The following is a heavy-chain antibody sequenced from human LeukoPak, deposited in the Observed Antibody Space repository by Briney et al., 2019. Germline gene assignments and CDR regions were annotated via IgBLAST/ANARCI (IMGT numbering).Heavy chain of an antibody. Sequence: GGSLRLSCAASGFTFSSYAMSWVRQAPGKGLEWVSTVSGSGGGGNTYYADSVKGRFTISRDNSINTLYLQMNSLRAEDTALYYCAKASSTGWYGFDYWGQGTLVTVSS. CDR2: VSGSGGGGNT. D-gene: IGHD6-19*01. CDR3: AKASSTGWYGFDY. J-gene: IGHJ4*02. CDR1: GFTFSSYA. V-gene: IGHV3-23*01.